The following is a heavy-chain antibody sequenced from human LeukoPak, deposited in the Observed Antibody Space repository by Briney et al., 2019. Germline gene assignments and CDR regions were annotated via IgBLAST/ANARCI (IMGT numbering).Heavy chain of an antibody. CDR1: GFTFSSYG. J-gene: IGHJ4*02. CDR3: ARAGVGATLDY. Sequence: GGSLRPSCAASGFTFSSYGMHWVRQAPGKGLEWVAVIWYDGSNKYYADSVKGRFTISRDNSKNTLYLQMNSLRAEDTAVYYCARAGVGATLDYWGQGTLVTVSS. D-gene: IGHD1-26*01. CDR2: IWYDGSNK. V-gene: IGHV3-33*01.